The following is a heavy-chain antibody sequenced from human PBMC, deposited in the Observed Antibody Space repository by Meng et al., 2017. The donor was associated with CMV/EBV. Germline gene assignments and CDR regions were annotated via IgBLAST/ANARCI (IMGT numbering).Heavy chain of an antibody. V-gene: IGHV3-15*01. J-gene: IGHJ4*02. CDR2: IKSKTDGGTT. CDR1: GFTFSDYY. CDR3: ARVGYSSSSY. Sequence: GGSLRLSCAASGFTFSDYYMSWIRQAPGKGLEWVGRIKSKTDGGTTDYAAPVKGRFTISRDDSKNTLYLQMNSLKTEDTAVYYCARVGYSSSSYWGQGTLVTVSS. D-gene: IGHD6-13*01.